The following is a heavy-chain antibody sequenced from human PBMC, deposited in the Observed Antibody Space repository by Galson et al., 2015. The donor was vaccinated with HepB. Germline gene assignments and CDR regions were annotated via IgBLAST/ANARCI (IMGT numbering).Heavy chain of an antibody. CDR2: ISGAGGST. J-gene: IGHJ4*02. CDR3: AKDPYCSGGSCYADY. V-gene: IGHV3-23*01. D-gene: IGHD2-15*01. Sequence: SLRLSCAASGFTFSTYAMSWVRQAPGKGLEWVSGISGAGGSTYYADSVKGRFTISRDNSKDTLYLQMNSLRAEDMAVYYCAKDPYCSGGSCYADYWGQGTLVTVSS. CDR1: GFTFSTYA.